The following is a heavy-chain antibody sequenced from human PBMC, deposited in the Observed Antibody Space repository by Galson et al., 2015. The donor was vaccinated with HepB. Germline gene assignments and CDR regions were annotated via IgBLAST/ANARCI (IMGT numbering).Heavy chain of an antibody. CDR1: ADSVSSYSAA. CDR3: ARVGPGRDCYNYGSLDI. J-gene: IGHJ3*02. CDR2: TLYRSKWSF. D-gene: IGHD5-24*01. V-gene: IGHV6-1*01. Sequence: CAISADSVSSYSAAWHWIRQSPSRGLEWLGRTLYRSKWSFDYAPSVARRIIINTATSKNQVTLQLNSVSPEDTAVYYCARVGPGRDCYNYGSLDIWAQGTMVTVSS.